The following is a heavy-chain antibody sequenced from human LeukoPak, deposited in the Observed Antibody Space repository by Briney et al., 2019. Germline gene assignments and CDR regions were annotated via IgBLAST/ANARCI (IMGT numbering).Heavy chain of an antibody. CDR1: GYTFTSYG. CDR2: ISAYNGNT. D-gene: IGHD1-26*01. Sequence: ASVKVSCKASGYTFTSYGISWVRQAPGQGLEWMGWISAYNGNTNYVQKLQGRVTMTTDTSTSTAYMELRSLRSDDTAVYYCARDRFIGAIDAFDIWGQGIMVTVSS. CDR3: ARDRFIGAIDAFDI. V-gene: IGHV1-18*01. J-gene: IGHJ3*02.